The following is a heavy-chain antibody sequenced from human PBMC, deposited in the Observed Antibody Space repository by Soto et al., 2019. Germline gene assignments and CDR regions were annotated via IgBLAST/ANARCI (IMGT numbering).Heavy chain of an antibody. CDR1: GYXFTSYY. J-gene: IGHJ6*02. D-gene: IGHD6-13*01. CDR3: ALAPYSRSWFLNYYYFGMDV. Sequence: EXLEISCKCSGYXFTSYYIGWVRQMPGKGLDFMGIIYPGDSDTRYSPSFQVQVTISADKSISTAYLQWSSLKASDTAMYYCALAPYSRSWFLNYYYFGMDVWGQGPTVTAP. V-gene: IGHV5-51*01. CDR2: IYPGDSDT.